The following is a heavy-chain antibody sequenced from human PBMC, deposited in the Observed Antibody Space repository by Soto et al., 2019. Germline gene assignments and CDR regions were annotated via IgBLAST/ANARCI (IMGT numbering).Heavy chain of an antibody. J-gene: IGHJ6*02. V-gene: IGHV4-39*01. CDR2: IYYSRST. D-gene: IGHD2-21*02. Sequence: PSETLSLTCTVSGGSISSSSYYWGWIRQPPGKGLERIGSIYYSRSTYYNPSLKSRVTISVDRSRNQGPLRLSEVAAADTAVYSSARQPTMVTHYYYYGMDVWGQGTTVTVSS. CDR1: GGSISSSSYY. CDR3: ARQPTMVTHYYYYGMDV.